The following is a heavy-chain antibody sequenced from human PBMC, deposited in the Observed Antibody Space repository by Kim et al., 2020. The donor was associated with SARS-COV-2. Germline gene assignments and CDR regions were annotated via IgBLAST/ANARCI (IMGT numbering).Heavy chain of an antibody. J-gene: IGHJ4*02. Sequence: SETLSLTCTVSGGSISSGGYYWSWIRQHPGKGLEWIWYIYYSGSTYYNPSLKSRVTISVDTSKNQFSLKLSSVTAADTAVYYCAREKRIVGATGYFDYWGQGTLVTVSS. CDR1: GGSISSGGYY. CDR2: IYYSGST. CDR3: AREKRIVGATGYFDY. V-gene: IGHV4-31*03. D-gene: IGHD1-26*01.